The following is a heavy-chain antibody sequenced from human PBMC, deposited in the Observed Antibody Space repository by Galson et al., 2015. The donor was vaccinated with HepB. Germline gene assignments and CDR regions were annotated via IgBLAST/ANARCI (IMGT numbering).Heavy chain of an antibody. Sequence: SLRLSCAASGFTFSSYGMHWVRQAPGKGLEWVAIIWYDGSNKYYADSVKGRFTISRDNSKNTLYLQMNRLRADDTAVYYCAGDPSYSNYRRFDYWGQGTLVTVSS. CDR2: IWYDGSNK. CDR1: GFTFSSYG. D-gene: IGHD4-11*01. V-gene: IGHV3-33*01. J-gene: IGHJ4*02. CDR3: AGDPSYSNYRRFDY.